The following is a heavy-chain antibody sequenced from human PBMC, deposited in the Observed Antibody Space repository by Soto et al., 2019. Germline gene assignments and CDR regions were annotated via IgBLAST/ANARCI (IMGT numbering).Heavy chain of an antibody. Sequence: PSETLSLTCNSSGGPLSSFDYSWIRQAPGKGLEWIGYIYYTGSTNYNPSLKSRVTMSVDTSKNQFSLKLTSVTAADTAVYFCAVTRGGAHPHDIWGQGTMVTVSS. V-gene: IGHV4-59*01. D-gene: IGHD2-21*02. CDR3: AVTRGGAHPHDI. CDR1: GGPLSSFD. J-gene: IGHJ3*02. CDR2: IYYTGST.